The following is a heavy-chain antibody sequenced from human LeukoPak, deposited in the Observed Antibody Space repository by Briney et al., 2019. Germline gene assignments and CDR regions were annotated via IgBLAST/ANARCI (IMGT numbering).Heavy chain of an antibody. CDR2: ISSSGGRT. J-gene: IGHJ1*01. CDR3: AKDFIVRIAVAVMSTYFQH. D-gene: IGHD6-19*01. Sequence: GGCLRLSCAASGVTFSSYEMNWVRQAQGKGVEWGSAISSSGGRTNYADSVKGGFTISRENSKKALYMQINIVREEDTAVYYCAKDFIVRIAVAVMSTYFQHWGQGTLVTVSS. V-gene: IGHV3-23*01. CDR1: GVTFSSYE.